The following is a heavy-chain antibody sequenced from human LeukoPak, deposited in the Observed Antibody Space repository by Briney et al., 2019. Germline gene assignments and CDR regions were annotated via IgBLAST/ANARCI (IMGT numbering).Heavy chain of an antibody. CDR1: GYTFTGYY. V-gene: IGHV1-2*07. J-gene: IGHJ4*02. D-gene: IGHD5-18*01. CDR2: INPNSGGT. CDR3: ARSDTAMDYRPDY. Sequence: ASVKVSCKASGYTFTGYYIHWMRQAPGQGLEWMGWINPNSGGTYYAHKFQGRVTMTRDTSISTAYMELQSLTSDDTAVYYCARSDTAMDYRPDYWGPGTLVTVFS.